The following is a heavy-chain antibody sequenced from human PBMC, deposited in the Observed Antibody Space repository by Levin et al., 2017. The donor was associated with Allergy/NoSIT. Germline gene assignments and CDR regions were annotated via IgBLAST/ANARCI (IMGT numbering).Heavy chain of an antibody. J-gene: IGHJ4*02. D-gene: IGHD2-15*01. V-gene: IGHV4-34*01. CDR1: GGSFSGYY. CDR3: ARGRYCSGGSCYSRGWDFDY. CDR2: INHSGST. Sequence: SETLSLTCAVYGGSFSGYYWSWIRQPPGKGLEWIGEINHSGSTNYNPSLKSRVTISVDTSKNQFSLKLSSVTAADTAVYYCARGRYCSGGSCYSRGWDFDYWGQGTLVTVSS.